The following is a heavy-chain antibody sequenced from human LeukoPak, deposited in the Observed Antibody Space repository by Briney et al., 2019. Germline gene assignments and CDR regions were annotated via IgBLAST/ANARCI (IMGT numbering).Heavy chain of an antibody. D-gene: IGHD1-1*01. Sequence: PGGSLRLSCAAPGFTFTSDWMSWVRQAPGKGLEWVANINQDGSEKFYVDAVKGRFTISRDNAKNTLYLQMNSLRVEDTALYYCAKRGPLTPTGNSEYFQHWGQGTLVTVSS. V-gene: IGHV3-7*03. CDR1: GFTFTSDW. J-gene: IGHJ1*01. CDR3: AKRGPLTPTGNSEYFQH. CDR2: INQDGSEK.